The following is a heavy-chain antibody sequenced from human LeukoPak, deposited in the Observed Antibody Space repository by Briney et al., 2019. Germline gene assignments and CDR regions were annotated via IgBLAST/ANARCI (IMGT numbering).Heavy chain of an antibody. CDR3: AKVRAPSGWFNSDY. D-gene: IGHD6-19*01. CDR1: RFTFSNYV. Sequence: PGGSLRLSCAASRFTFSNYVMSWVRQAPGKGLEWVSGISGSGDSTYYADSVEGRFTISRDNSKNTLYLQMNSLRVEDTAAYYCAKVRAPSGWFNSDYWGQGTLVTVSS. CDR2: ISGSGDST. J-gene: IGHJ4*02. V-gene: IGHV3-23*01.